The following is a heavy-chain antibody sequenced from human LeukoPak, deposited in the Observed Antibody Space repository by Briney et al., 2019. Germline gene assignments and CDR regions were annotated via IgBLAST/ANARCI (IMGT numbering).Heavy chain of an antibody. D-gene: IGHD2-2*01. J-gene: IGHJ4*02. CDR1: GFTFSNYW. CDR3: ARVLYGSRVNVIDS. Sequence: PGGSLRLSCAASGFTFSNYWINWVRQAPGKGLEWVANMNEYGSEKYYVDSVRGRFTISRDNAENSLFLRMNSLRVEDTAVYRCARVLYGSRVNVIDSWGPGTLVTVSS. V-gene: IGHV3-7*01. CDR2: MNEYGSEK.